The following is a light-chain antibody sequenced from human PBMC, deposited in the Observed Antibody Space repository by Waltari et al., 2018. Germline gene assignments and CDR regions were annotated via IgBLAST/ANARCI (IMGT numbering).Light chain of an antibody. CDR3: QHYVTLPVT. J-gene: IGKJ1*01. CDR1: QSVSRT. Sequence: NVLTQSPGTLSWSPGARATLSCRASQSVSRTLAWYQQKPGQAPSLLIYGASIRATGIPDRFRGSGSGTDFSLTISRLEPEVFAVYYCQHYVTLPVTFGQGTKVEIK. CDR2: GAS. V-gene: IGKV3-20*01.